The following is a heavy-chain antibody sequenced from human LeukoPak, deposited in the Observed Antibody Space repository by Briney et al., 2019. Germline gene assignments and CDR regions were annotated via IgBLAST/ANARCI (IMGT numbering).Heavy chain of an antibody. CDR1: GFTFSSYA. V-gene: IGHV3-23*01. CDR2: ISGSGGST. Sequence: QTGGALRLSCAVSGFTFSSYAMSWVRQAPGKGLEWVSAISGSGGSTYYADSVKGRFTISRDNSKNTLYLQMNSLRAEDTAVYYCAKSSDYGDLLFDYWGQGTLVTVSS. D-gene: IGHD4-17*01. CDR3: AKSSDYGDLLFDY. J-gene: IGHJ4*02.